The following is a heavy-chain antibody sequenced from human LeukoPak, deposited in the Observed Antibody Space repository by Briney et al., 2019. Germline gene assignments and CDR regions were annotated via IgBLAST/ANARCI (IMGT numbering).Heavy chain of an antibody. CDR1: GFTFSSYG. Sequence: GGSLRLSCAASGFTFSSYGMHWGRQAPGKGLEWVAVISYDGSNKYYADSVKGRFTISRDNSKNTLYLQMNSLRAEDTAVYYCAKDMEMYYYDSSGYYPYDAFDIWGQGTMVTVSS. D-gene: IGHD3-22*01. CDR3: AKDMEMYYYDSSGYYPYDAFDI. J-gene: IGHJ3*02. V-gene: IGHV3-30*18. CDR2: ISYDGSNK.